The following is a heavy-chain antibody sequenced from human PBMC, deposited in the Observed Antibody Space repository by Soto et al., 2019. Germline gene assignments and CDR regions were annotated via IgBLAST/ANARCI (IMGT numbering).Heavy chain of an antibody. V-gene: IGHV3-21*01. CDR3: ASPSSASGAFDI. CDR1: GFTFSSYS. J-gene: IGHJ3*02. Sequence: PGGSLRLSCAASGFTFSSYSMNWVRQAPGKGLEWVSSISSSSSYIYYADSVKGRFTISRDNAKNSLYLQMNSLRAEDTAVYYCASPSSASGAFDIWGQGTMVTVSS. CDR2: ISSSSSYI. D-gene: IGHD6-19*01.